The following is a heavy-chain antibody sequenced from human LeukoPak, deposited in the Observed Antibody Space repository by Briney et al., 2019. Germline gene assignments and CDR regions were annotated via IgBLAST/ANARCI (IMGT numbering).Heavy chain of an antibody. Sequence: PSETLSLTCTISGDPFTSTHYWWDWVRLSPGKGLEWIGAIQCTGRTFSNPPLKSRVTIPVDASKRQFSLDLRSATAAGTAVYYCARRRHNFDYYDVWGQGTRVTVSS. CDR1: GDPFTSTHYW. CDR2: IQCTGRT. D-gene: IGHD1-20*01. V-gene: IGHV4-39*01. CDR3: ARRRHNFDYYDV. J-gene: IGHJ3*01.